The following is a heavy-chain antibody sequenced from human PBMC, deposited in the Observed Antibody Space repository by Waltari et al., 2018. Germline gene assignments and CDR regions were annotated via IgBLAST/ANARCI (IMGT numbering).Heavy chain of an antibody. D-gene: IGHD6-19*01. CDR1: GFPFISYS. Sequence: EVQLVESGGGLVKPGGSLRLSCAASGFPFISYSMNWVRQAPGQGLEWVSSISSRSSYIYYADSVKGRFTISRDNAKNSLYLQMNSLRAEDTAVYYCARDRDKNSSGWWQGNWFDPWGQGTLVTVSS. V-gene: IGHV3-21*01. J-gene: IGHJ5*02. CDR2: ISSRSSYI. CDR3: ARDRDKNSSGWWQGNWFDP.